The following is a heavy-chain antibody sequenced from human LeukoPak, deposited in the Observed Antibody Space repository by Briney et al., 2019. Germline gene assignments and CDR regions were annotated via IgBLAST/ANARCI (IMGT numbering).Heavy chain of an antibody. CDR3: ARVRPPNIVDSVMDYKYYHDMDV. J-gene: IGHJ6*02. Sequence: GASVKVSCKASGYTFSSYGISWVRQAPAQGLEWMGWISPYNGNTEYGQKAQGRVTMTTDRPTTTASMELRSLRSDDTAMYYCARVRPPNIVDSVMDYKYYHDMDVWGQGTTVTVSS. CDR2: ISPYNGNT. CDR1: GYTFSSYG. D-gene: IGHD5-18*01. V-gene: IGHV1-18*01.